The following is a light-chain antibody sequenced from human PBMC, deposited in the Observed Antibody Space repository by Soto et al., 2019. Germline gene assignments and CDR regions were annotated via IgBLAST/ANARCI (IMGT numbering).Light chain of an antibody. CDR1: QSVSSN. CDR3: QQDNNWPPYT. Sequence: EIVMTQSPATLSVSPGERATLSCRASQSVSSNLAWYQQKPGQAPRLLIYGASPRATGIPARFSGSGSGTEVTLTISSLQSEDLAVYYCQQDNNWPPYTFGQGTKLEIK. J-gene: IGKJ2*01. V-gene: IGKV3-15*01. CDR2: GAS.